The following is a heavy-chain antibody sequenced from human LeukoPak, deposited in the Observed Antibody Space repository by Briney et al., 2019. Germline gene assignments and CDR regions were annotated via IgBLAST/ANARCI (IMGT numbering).Heavy chain of an antibody. D-gene: IGHD4-17*01. CDR2: ISSSSSTI. J-gene: IGHJ4*02. V-gene: IGHV3-48*04. CDR3: AKPNYGDSTDY. CDR1: GFTFSSYS. Sequence: GSLRLSCAASGFTFSSYSMNWVRQAPGKGLEWVSYISSSSSTIYYADSVKGRFTISRDNAKNSLYLQMNSLRAEDTAVYYCAKPNYGDSTDYWGQGTLVTVSS.